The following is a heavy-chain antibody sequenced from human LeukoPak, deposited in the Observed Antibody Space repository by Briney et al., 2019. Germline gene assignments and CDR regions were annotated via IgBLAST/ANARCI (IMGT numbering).Heavy chain of an antibody. Sequence: ASVKVSCKASGYTFTSYYMHWVRQAPGQGLEWMGIINPSGGSTSYAQKFQGRVTMTRDTSTSTVYMELSSLRSEGTAVYYCARDLYYGSGSYGWPNYWGQGTLVTVSS. CDR1: GYTFTSYY. V-gene: IGHV1-46*01. CDR3: ARDLYYGSGSYGWPNY. D-gene: IGHD3-10*01. CDR2: INPSGGST. J-gene: IGHJ4*02.